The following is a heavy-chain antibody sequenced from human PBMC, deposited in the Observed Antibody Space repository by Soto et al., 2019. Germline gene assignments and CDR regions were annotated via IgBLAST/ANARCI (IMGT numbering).Heavy chain of an antibody. J-gene: IGHJ6*02. CDR3: ARDSGRSKGYGMDV. Sequence: SQTHLLPSAFSGDRVSSNPAAWHWLRPSPSRRLEWLGRTYYRAKGYKDYAVYVKSRITINTETSKNQFSLQLNSVTPEDTAVYYCARDSGRSKGYGMDVWGQGTTVTVSS. CDR2: TYYRAKGYK. V-gene: IGHV6-1*01. D-gene: IGHD1-26*01. CDR1: GDRVSSNPAA.